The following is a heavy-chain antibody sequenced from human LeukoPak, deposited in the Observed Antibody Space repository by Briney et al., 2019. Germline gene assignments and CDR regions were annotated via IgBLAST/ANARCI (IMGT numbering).Heavy chain of an antibody. CDR1: AYTLTGYY. CDR2: INPNSGGT. Sequence: ASVKLSCKASAYTLTGYYMHWVRHAPGQGLEWMGWINPNSGGTNCRVTMTRDTSISTAYMEPSRLRSDDTAVYYCARGVVRGAIHIWGQGTMVTVSS. V-gene: IGHV1-2*02. D-gene: IGHD3-10*01. J-gene: IGHJ3*02. CDR3: ARGVVRGAIHI.